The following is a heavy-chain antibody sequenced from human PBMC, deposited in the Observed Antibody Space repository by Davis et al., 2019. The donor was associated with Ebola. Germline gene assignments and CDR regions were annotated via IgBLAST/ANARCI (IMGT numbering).Heavy chain of an antibody. CDR1: GGTFSSYA. CDR2: IIPIFGTA. V-gene: IGHV1-69*13. Sequence: SVKVSCKASGGTFSSYAISWVRQAPGQGLEWMGGIIPIFGTANYAQKFQGRVTITADESTSTAYMELCSLRSEDTAVYYCAFEHMTTVTIGYYYGMDVWGQGTTVTVSS. CDR3: AFEHMTTVTIGYYYGMDV. J-gene: IGHJ6*02. D-gene: IGHD4-17*01.